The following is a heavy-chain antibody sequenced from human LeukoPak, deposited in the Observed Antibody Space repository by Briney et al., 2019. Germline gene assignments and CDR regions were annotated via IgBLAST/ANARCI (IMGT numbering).Heavy chain of an antibody. CDR1: GFMFSTYW. V-gene: IGHV3-7*01. J-gene: IGHJ4*02. CDR2: IKQDGSEK. D-gene: IGHD5-24*01. CDR3: AREMATIPHYFDY. Sequence: GGSLRLSCAASGFMFSTYWMSWVRQAPGKGLEWVANIKQDGSEKYYVDSVKGRFTISRDNAKNSLYLQMNSLRAEDTAVYYCAREMATIPHYFDYWGQGTLVTVSS.